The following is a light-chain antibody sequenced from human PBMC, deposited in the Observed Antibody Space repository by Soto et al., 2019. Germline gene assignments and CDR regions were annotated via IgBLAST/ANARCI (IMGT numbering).Light chain of an antibody. Sequence: EIVMTQSPATLSLSPGERATLSCRASQSVNSNLAWYQQKAGQAPRLLIYGTSTRATGIPARFSGSGSGTDFTLTISRLEPEDFVLYYCQHFRAFGQGTRLEIK. CDR1: QSVNSN. CDR2: GTS. J-gene: IGKJ5*01. V-gene: IGKV3-15*01. CDR3: QHFRA.